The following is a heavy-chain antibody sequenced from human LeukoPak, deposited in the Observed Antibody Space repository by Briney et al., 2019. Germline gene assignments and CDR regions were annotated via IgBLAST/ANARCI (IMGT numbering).Heavy chain of an antibody. CDR3: ARRQYGSSWYFDY. J-gene: IGHJ4*02. D-gene: IGHD6-13*01. Sequence: PSETLSLTCTVSGGSISSYYWSWIRQPPGKGRERIGYIYYSGSTNYNPSLKRRVTISVDTSKNQFSLKLSSVTAADTAVYYCARRQYGSSWYFDYWGQGTLVTVSS. CDR2: IYYSGST. V-gene: IGHV4-59*01. CDR1: GGSISSYY.